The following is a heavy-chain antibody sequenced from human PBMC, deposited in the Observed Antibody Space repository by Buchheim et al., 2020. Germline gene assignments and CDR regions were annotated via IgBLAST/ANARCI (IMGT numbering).Heavy chain of an antibody. J-gene: IGHJ4*02. V-gene: IGHV4-34*01. CDR1: GGSFSGYY. CDR3: ARERLSYGDPFDY. D-gene: IGHD4-17*01. CDR2: INHSGST. Sequence: QVQLQQWGAGLLKPSETLSLTCAVSGGSFSGYYWSWIRQPPGKGLEWIGEINHSGSTNYNPSLKSRVTISVDTSKNKFSLKLSSVTAADTAVYYCARERLSYGDPFDYWGQGTL.